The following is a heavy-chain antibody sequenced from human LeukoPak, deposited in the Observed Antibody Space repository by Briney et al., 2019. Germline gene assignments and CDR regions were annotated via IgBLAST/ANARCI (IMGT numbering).Heavy chain of an antibody. CDR3: ARSYDFWSGYYRFDY. D-gene: IGHD3-3*01. CDR1: GFTFSNNW. Sequence: GGSLRLSCAASGFTFSNNWMSWVRQAPGKGLEWVANIKEDGSEKYYVDSVKGRFTISRDNAKNSLYLQMNSLRDEDTAVYYCARSYDFWSGYYRFDYWGQGTLVTVSS. V-gene: IGHV3-7*01. CDR2: IKEDGSEK. J-gene: IGHJ4*02.